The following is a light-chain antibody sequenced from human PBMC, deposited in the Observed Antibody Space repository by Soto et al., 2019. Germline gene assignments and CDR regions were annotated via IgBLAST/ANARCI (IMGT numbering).Light chain of an antibody. CDR1: QSITTY. CDR3: QQSYSIPYT. Sequence: DLQMTQSPSSLSASVGDRVTITCRASQSITTYLNWYQQTPGKAPKLLIYVASGLQSGVPSRFSGSGSGTDFTLTISSLQPEDFATYYCQQSYSIPYTFGQGTKLEIK. V-gene: IGKV1-39*01. CDR2: VAS. J-gene: IGKJ2*01.